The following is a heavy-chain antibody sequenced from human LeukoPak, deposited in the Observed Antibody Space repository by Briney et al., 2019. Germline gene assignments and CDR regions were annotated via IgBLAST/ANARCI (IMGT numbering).Heavy chain of an antibody. Sequence: GGSLRLSCAASGFTFSNYGMHWVRQAPGKGLEWVSSLDSSSTHIYYADSVKGRFTISRDNAKKSLYLQVNSLRAEDTAVYYCARRTWDSSGYTTPDYWGQGTLVTVSS. CDR3: ARRTWDSSGYTTPDY. CDR1: GFTFSNYG. CDR2: LDSSSTHI. D-gene: IGHD3-22*01. J-gene: IGHJ4*02. V-gene: IGHV3-21*01.